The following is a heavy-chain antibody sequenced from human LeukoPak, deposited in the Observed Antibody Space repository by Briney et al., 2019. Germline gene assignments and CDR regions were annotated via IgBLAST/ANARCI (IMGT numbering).Heavy chain of an antibody. CDR2: ISYDGSNK. CDR3: XXXXXXXXXDXXXXP. J-gene: IGHJ5*02. Sequence: YAXHXVRQAPGXGLXWVAVISYDGSNKYYADSVKGRFTISRDNSKXTLYLQMNSLRAEDTAVYYXXXXXXXXXXDXXXXPWGQGXLXTVSS. V-gene: IGHV3-30*07. CDR1: YA.